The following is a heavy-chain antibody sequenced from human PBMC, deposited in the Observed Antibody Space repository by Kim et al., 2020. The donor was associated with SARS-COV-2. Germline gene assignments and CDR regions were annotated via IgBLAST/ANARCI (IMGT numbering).Heavy chain of an antibody. Sequence: SLKSRVTISVDTSKNQFSLKLSSVTAADTAVYYCARDGWLQGYYYGMDVWGQGTTVTVSS. D-gene: IGHD5-12*01. J-gene: IGHJ6*02. CDR3: ARDGWLQGYYYGMDV. V-gene: IGHV4-59*01.